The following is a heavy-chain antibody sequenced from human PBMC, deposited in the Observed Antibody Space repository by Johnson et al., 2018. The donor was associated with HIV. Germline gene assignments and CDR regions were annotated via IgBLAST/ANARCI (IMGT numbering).Heavy chain of an antibody. CDR3: ARDRHSSSFDAFDI. D-gene: IGHD6-6*01. CDR1: GFTFISYA. V-gene: IGHV3-NL1*01. CDR2: INWNGGTP. Sequence: QVQLVESGGGVVQPGRSLRLSCAASGFTFISYAMHWVRQAPGKGLEWVSSINWNGGTPGSADSVKGRFTISRDNSKNTLYLQMNSLRAEDTAVYYCARDRHSSSFDAFDIWGQGTMVTVSS. J-gene: IGHJ3*02.